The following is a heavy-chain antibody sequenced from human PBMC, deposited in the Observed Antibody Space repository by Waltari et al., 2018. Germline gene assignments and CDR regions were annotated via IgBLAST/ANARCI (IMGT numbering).Heavy chain of an antibody. CDR1: VFTFSSYA. V-gene: IGHV3-23*05. D-gene: IGHD2-21*02. Sequence: EVQLLESGGGLIPPGGSLRLSCGASVFTFSSYAMTWVRQAPGKGLEWVSSITSGTTTYYADSVKGRFTISRDNSKNTLYLQMNSLRAEDTAVYYCAKVVTNWFDPWGQGALVTVSS. CDR3: AKVVTNWFDP. CDR2: ITSGTTT. J-gene: IGHJ5*02.